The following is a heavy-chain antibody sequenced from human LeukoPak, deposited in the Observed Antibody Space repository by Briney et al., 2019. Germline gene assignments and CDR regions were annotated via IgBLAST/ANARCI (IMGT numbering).Heavy chain of an antibody. J-gene: IGHJ4*02. CDR1: GFTFSSYG. D-gene: IGHD2-8*02. V-gene: IGHV3-33*01. CDR3: ARYNTGSVDY. CDR2: IWYDGSKK. Sequence: GGSLRLSCAASGFTFSSYGMHWFRQAPGKGLEWVAVIWYDGSKKYYADSVKGRFTISRDNSKNTLYLQMDSLRAEDTAAYYCARYNTGSVDYWGQGTLVTVSS.